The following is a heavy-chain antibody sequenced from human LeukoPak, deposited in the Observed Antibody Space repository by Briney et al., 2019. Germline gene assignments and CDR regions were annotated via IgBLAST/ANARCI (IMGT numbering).Heavy chain of an antibody. V-gene: IGHV3-48*01. Sequence: GGSLRLSCAASGFTFSSYSMNWVRQAPGKGLEWVSYISSSSSTIYYADSVKGRFTISRDNDKNSLYLQMNSLRAEDTAVYYCAISSIAARPGYFDYWGQGTLVTVSS. CDR3: AISSIAARPGYFDY. CDR2: ISSSSSTI. D-gene: IGHD6-6*01. CDR1: GFTFSSYS. J-gene: IGHJ4*02.